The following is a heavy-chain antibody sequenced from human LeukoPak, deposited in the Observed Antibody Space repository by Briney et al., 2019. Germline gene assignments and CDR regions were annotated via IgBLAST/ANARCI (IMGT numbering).Heavy chain of an antibody. D-gene: IGHD3-22*01. V-gene: IGHV3-74*01. CDR1: GFTFRTSW. Sequence: GGSLRLSCSASGFTFRTSWMHWVRQGPGKGLLWVAHINSDGGNTAYADSVKGRFTVSRDNAKSTLYLQMNSLRSEDTAVYYCASPPYDSSGYSFDYWGQGTLVTVSS. J-gene: IGHJ4*02. CDR3: ASPPYDSSGYSFDY. CDR2: INSDGGNT.